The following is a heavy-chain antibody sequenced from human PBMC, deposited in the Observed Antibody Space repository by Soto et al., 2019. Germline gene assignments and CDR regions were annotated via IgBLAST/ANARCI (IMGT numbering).Heavy chain of an antibody. J-gene: IGHJ5*02. CDR2: IYYSGST. V-gene: IGHV4-61*01. Sequence: PSETLSLTCTVSGGSVSSGSYYWSWIRQPPGKGLEWIGYIYYSGSTNYNPSLKSRVTISVDTSKNQFSLKLSSVTAADTAVYYCARVVANYDFWSGYFRPWGQGTLVTVSS. D-gene: IGHD3-3*01. CDR1: GGSVSSGSYY. CDR3: ARVVANYDFWSGYFRP.